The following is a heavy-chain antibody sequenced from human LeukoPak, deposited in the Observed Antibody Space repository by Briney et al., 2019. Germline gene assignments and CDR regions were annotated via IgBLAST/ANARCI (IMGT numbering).Heavy chain of an antibody. CDR2: INHSGST. CDR3: ARVHYYDSSVIFDY. D-gene: IGHD3-22*01. CDR1: GGSFSGYY. V-gene: IGHV4-34*01. J-gene: IGHJ4*02. Sequence: SETLSLTCAVYGGSFSGYYWSWIRQPPGKGLEWIGEINHSGSTNYNPSLKSRVSISVDTSKNQVSLRLSSVTAADTAVYYCARVHYYDSSVIFDYWGQGTLVTVSS.